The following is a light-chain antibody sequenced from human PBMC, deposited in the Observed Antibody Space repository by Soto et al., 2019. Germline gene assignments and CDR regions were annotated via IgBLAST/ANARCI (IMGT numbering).Light chain of an antibody. CDR1: SSDVGAYNF. V-gene: IGLV2-23*01. Sequence: QSALTQPASLSGSPGQSITISCTGTSSDVGAYNFVSWYQQHPGKAPHLMIHEASKRPSGVSNRFSDSKSGNTASLTISGLQAEDEADYYCCSYAGSSTWVFGGGTKLTVL. CDR2: EAS. J-gene: IGLJ3*02. CDR3: CSYAGSSTWV.